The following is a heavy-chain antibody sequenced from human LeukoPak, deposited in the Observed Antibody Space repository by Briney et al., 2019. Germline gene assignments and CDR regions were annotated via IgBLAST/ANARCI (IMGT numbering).Heavy chain of an antibody. D-gene: IGHD2-8*01. CDR1: GGSISAYY. CDR3: ARERTSCTNGVCRTPRWFDP. CDR2: IYISGTT. V-gene: IGHV4-4*07. J-gene: IGHJ5*02. Sequence: SETLSLTCTVSGGSISAYYWTWIRQPAGKGLEWIGHIYISGTTNYSPSLKSRVTMSVDTSKNQFSLKLSSVTAADTAVYYCARERTSCTNGVCRTPRWFDPWGQGILVTVSS.